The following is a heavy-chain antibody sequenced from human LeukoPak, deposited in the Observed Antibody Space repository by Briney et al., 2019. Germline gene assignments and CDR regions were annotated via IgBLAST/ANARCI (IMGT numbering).Heavy chain of an antibody. Sequence: GGSLRLSCAASVFTFSDYYMSWIRQAPGKGLEWVSSFSSSSSYIYYADSVKGRFTIPRDNAKNSLYLQMNSLRAEDTAVYYCARDITMVRGVTYYYYYGMDVWGQGTTVTVSS. J-gene: IGHJ6*02. CDR1: VFTFSDYY. D-gene: IGHD3-10*01. CDR3: ARDITMVRGVTYYYYYGMDV. V-gene: IGHV3-11*06. CDR2: FSSSSSYI.